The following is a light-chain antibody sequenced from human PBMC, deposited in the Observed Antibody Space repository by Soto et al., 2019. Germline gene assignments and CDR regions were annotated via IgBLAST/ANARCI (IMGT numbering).Light chain of an antibody. V-gene: IGKV3-20*01. J-gene: IGKJ1*01. CDR2: GAS. CDR3: QHYVNSPPGT. CDR1: HSVSSSY. Sequence: EIVLTQSPGTLSLSPGERATLSCRASHSVSSSYLAWYQQKPGQAPRLLISGASSRATGIPDRFSGSGSGTDFALTISRLEPEDFVVYYCQHYVNSPPGTFGQGTKVDIK.